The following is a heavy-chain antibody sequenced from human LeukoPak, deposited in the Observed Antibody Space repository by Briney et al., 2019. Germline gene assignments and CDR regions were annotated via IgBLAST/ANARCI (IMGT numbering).Heavy chain of an antibody. Sequence: PSETLSLTCTVSGGSVSSGNYYWSWIRQPPGKRLEWIGYIYYTGRSTSNPSLKSRVTISVDTSKNQFSLKLSSVTAADTAVYYCARDKQPGDYWGQGALVTVSS. J-gene: IGHJ4*02. V-gene: IGHV4-61*01. CDR2: IYYTGRS. CDR3: ARDKQPGDY. CDR1: GGSVSSGNYY. D-gene: IGHD5-18*01.